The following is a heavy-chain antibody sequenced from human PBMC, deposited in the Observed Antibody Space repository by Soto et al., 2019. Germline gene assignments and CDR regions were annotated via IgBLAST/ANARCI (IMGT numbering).Heavy chain of an antibody. CDR3: ARPLRGNGYGPLDN. Sequence: SETLSLTCAVSGGSISSSNWWSWVRQPPGKGLEWIGEIYHSGSTNYNPSLKSRVTISVDKSKNQFSLKLSSVTAADTAVYYCARPLRGNGYGPLDNGGQGTRVTVPS. V-gene: IGHV4-4*02. J-gene: IGHJ4*02. CDR2: IYHSGST. CDR1: GGSISSSNW. D-gene: IGHD5-18*01.